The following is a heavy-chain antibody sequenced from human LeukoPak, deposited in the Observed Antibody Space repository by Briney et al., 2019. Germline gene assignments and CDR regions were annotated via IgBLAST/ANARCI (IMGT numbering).Heavy chain of an antibody. D-gene: IGHD3-9*01. Sequence: PGGSLRLSCAASGLTISSYYMAWVRQAPGKGLEWVSVIYHSGNTDYADSVKGRFTISRDNSKNTVYLQMSSLRAEDTAVYYCARVRVTGYSNFAYWGQGTLVTVSS. CDR2: IYHSGNT. CDR3: ARVRVTGYSNFAY. J-gene: IGHJ4*02. CDR1: GLTISSYY. V-gene: IGHV3-53*01.